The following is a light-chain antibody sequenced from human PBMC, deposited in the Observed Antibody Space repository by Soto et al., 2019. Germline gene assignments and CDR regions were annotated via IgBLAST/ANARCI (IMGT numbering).Light chain of an antibody. J-gene: IGKJ1*01. V-gene: IGKV3-20*01. CDR3: QQYGSSGT. CDR2: GAS. Sequence: EIVLTQSPGTRSLSPGERATLSCRASQSVSNNYLAWYQQKPGQAPRLLIYGASNRATGIPDRFSGSGSGTDFTLTISRLEPEDFAVYYCQQYGSSGTFGQGTKADIK. CDR1: QSVSNNY.